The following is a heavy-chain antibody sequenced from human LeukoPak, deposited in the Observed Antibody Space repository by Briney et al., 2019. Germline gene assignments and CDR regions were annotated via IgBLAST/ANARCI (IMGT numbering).Heavy chain of an antibody. CDR1: GFTFSHYG. CDR3: AKGTESGWYAYFDY. Sequence: GRSLRLSCAASGFTFSHYGMHWARQAPGKGLEWVAVIWYDGGNKYFADSVKGRFTISRDNSKNTVYLQMNSLRVEDTAVYYCAKGTESGWYAYFDYWGQGTLVTVSS. J-gene: IGHJ4*02. CDR2: IWYDGGNK. V-gene: IGHV3-33*06. D-gene: IGHD6-19*01.